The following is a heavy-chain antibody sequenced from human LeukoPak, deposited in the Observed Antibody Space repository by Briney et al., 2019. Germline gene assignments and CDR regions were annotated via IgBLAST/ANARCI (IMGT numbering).Heavy chain of an antibody. D-gene: IGHD5-18*01. V-gene: IGHV1-2*02. J-gene: IGHJ4*02. CDR1: GYTFTGYY. CDR3: ASSLALPGLQLPDY. CDR2: INPNSGGT. Sequence: GASVKVSCKASGYTFTGYYMHWVRQAPGQGLEWMGWINPNSGGTNYAQKFQGRVTMTRDTSISTAYMELSRLRSEDTAVYYCASSLALPGLQLPDYWGQGTLVTVSS.